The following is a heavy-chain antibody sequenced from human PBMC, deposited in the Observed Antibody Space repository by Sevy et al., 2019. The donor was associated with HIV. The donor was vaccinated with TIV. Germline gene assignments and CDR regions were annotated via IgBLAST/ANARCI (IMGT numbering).Heavy chain of an antibody. CDR3: ARDPSYYDFWSGYSGGAFDI. V-gene: IGHV3-74*01. CDR2: INSDGSST. Sequence: GGSLRLSCAASGFTFSSYWMHWVRQAPGKGLVWVSRINSDGSSTSYVDSVKGRFTISRDNAKNTLYLQMNSLRAEDTAVYYCARDPSYYDFWSGYSGGAFDIWGQGTMVTVSS. CDR1: GFTFSSYW. D-gene: IGHD3-3*01. J-gene: IGHJ3*02.